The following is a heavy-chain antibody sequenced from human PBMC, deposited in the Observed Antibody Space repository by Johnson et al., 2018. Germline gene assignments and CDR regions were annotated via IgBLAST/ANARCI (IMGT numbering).Heavy chain of an antibody. CDR3: AKDMRERSGWYYQH. J-gene: IGHJ1*01. CDR1: RFTFDDYA. CDR2: ISWNSGSI. D-gene: IGHD6-19*01. Sequence: EVQLLESGGGLVKPGGSLRLSCAASRFTFDDYAMHWVRQTPGRGLEWVSGISWNSGSIGYADSVKGRFTISRDNAKNSLYLQMSTLRAEDTALYYCAKDMRERSGWYYQHWGQGTLVTVSS. V-gene: IGHV3-9*01.